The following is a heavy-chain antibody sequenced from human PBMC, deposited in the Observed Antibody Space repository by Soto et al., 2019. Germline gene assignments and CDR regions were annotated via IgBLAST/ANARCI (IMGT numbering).Heavy chain of an antibody. V-gene: IGHV3-33*01. J-gene: IGHJ6*02. CDR2: IWYDGSNK. Sequence: QPGGSLRLSCAASGFTFSSYGMHWVRQAPGKGLEWVAVIWYDGSNKYYADSVKGRFTISRDNSKNTLYLQMNSLRAEDTAVYYCARDLPAVSRYGGLYYYYGMDVWGQGTTVTVSS. CDR3: ARDLPAVSRYGGLYYYYGMDV. CDR1: GFTFSSYG. D-gene: IGHD6-19*01.